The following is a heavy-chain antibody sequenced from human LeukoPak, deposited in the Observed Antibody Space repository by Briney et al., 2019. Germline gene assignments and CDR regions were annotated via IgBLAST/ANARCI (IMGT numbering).Heavy chain of an antibody. Sequence: PSQTLSLTCTVSGGSISSGDYYWSWIRQPPGKGLEWIGYIYYSGTTNYNPSLKSRVTISVETSKNQFSLKLSSVTAADTAVYYCARGAWFGELYFDSWGQGTLVTVSS. CDR3: ARGAWFGELYFDS. CDR1: GGSISSGDYY. D-gene: IGHD3-10*01. J-gene: IGHJ4*02. V-gene: IGHV4-61*08. CDR2: IYYSGTT.